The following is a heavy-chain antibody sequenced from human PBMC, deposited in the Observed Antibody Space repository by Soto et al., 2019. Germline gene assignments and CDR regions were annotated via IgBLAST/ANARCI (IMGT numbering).Heavy chain of an antibody. D-gene: IGHD3-3*01. CDR2: IYHSGST. Sequence: SETLSLTCAVSGYSISSGYYWGWIRQPPGKGLEWIGSIYHSGSTYYNPSLKSRVTISVDTSKNQFSLKLSSVTAADTAVYYCARDGPPNYDFWSGYYYYGMDVWGQGTTVTVYS. J-gene: IGHJ6*02. CDR3: ARDGPPNYDFWSGYYYYGMDV. V-gene: IGHV4-38-2*02. CDR1: GYSISSGYY.